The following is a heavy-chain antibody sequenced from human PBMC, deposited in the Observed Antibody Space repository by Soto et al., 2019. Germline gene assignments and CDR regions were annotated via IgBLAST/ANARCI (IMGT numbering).Heavy chain of an antibody. CDR1: GFTFDDYA. V-gene: IGHV3-9*01. D-gene: IGHD3-22*01. Sequence: EVQLVESGGGLVQPGRSLRLSCAASGFTFDDYAMHWVRQAPGKGLGWVSGISWNSGSIGYADSVKGRFNISRDNAKKSLYLQMNSLRAEDTALYYCAKAEYYYDSSGYYPGGFDYWGQGTLVPVSS. J-gene: IGHJ4*02. CDR2: ISWNSGSI. CDR3: AKAEYYYDSSGYYPGGFDY.